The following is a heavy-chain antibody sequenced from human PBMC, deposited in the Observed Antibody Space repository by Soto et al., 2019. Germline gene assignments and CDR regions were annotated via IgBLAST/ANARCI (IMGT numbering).Heavy chain of an antibody. CDR3: APVLVSCCGGTRSPSGGYLFDF. CDR2: INPSGGST. Sequence: ASVKVSCKASGYTFTSYYMHWVRQAPGQGREWMGIINPSGGSTSYAQKFQGRVTMTRDTSTSTVYMELSSLRSEDTAVYYCAPVLVSCCGGTRSPSGGYLFDFWGQGTLVTVYS. V-gene: IGHV1-46*01. D-gene: IGHD2-15*01. CDR1: GYTFTSYY. J-gene: IGHJ4*02.